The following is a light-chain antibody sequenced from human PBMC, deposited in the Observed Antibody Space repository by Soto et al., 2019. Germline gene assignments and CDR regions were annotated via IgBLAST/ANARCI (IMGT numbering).Light chain of an antibody. V-gene: IGLV2-14*01. J-gene: IGLJ1*01. Sequence: QSVLTQPASVSGSPGQSITISCTGTSSDVGFSNYVFWYQQHPGKAPKLIISDVSNRPSGVSNRFSGTKSGNTASLTISGLRPEEEADYSGGSNTSSSTDVFGPGTKRTVL. CDR1: SSDVGFSNY. CDR3: GSNTSSSTDV. CDR2: DVS.